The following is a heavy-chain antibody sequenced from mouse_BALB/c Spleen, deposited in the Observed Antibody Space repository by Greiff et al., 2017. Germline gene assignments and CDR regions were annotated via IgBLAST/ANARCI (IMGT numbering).Heavy chain of an antibody. J-gene: IGHJ1*01. V-gene: IGHV3-8*02. CDR2: ISYSGST. CDR1: GDSITSGY. Sequence: EVQLQESGPSLVKPSQTLSLTCSVTGDSITSGYWNWFRKFPGNKLEYMGYISYSGSTYYNPSLKSRISITRDTSKNQYYLQLNSVTTEDTATYYCARSYYDSSYWYFDVWGEGTTVTVSS. CDR3: ARSYYDSSYWYFDV. D-gene: IGHD1-1*01.